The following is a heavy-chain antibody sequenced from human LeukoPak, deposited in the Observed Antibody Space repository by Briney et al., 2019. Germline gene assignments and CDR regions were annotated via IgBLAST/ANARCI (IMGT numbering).Heavy chain of an antibody. CDR1: GGSFSGYY. CDR2: INHSGST. CDR3: ATGTYGDYFD. V-gene: IGHV4-34*01. Sequence: SETLSLTCAVYGGSFSGYYWSWSRQPPGKGLEWIGEINHSGSTNYNPSLKSRVTISVDTSKNQFSLKLSSVTAADTAVYYCATGTYGDYFDWGQGTLVTVSS. D-gene: IGHD4-17*01. J-gene: IGHJ4*02.